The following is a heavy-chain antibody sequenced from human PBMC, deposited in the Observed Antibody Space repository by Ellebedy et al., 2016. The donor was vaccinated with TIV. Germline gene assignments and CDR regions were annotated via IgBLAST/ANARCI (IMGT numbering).Heavy chain of an antibody. Sequence: GESLKISCAASGFTFSSYEMNWVRQAPGKGLEWVSYISSSGSTIYYADSVKGRFTISRDNAKNSLYLQMNSLRAEDTAVYYCARRASYDILTGYYRDAFDIWGQGTMVTVSS. V-gene: IGHV3-48*03. CDR2: ISSSGSTI. D-gene: IGHD3-9*01. CDR3: ARRASYDILTGYYRDAFDI. J-gene: IGHJ3*02. CDR1: GFTFSSYE.